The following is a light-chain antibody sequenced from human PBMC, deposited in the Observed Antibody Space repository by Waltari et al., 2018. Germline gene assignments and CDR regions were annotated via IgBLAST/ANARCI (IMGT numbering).Light chain of an antibody. Sequence: QTVGTPEPSLSLYPGGTVPLHCTFRSSSLSNTQHATWYQPTPGQAPRTLLYKANARSSGVPDRFSGSILGNTAALTITGAQADDESDYYCALYMGSGIWVFGGGTRLTVL. CDR3: ALYMGSGIWV. V-gene: IGLV8-61*01. CDR2: KAN. CDR1: SSSLSNTQH. J-gene: IGLJ3*02.